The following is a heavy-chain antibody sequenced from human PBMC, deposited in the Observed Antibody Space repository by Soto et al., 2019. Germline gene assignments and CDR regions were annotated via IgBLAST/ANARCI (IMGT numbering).Heavy chain of an antibody. Sequence: TLSLTCTVSGGSISSGDYYWSWTRQPPGKGLEWIGYIYYSGSTYYNPSLKSRVTISVDTSKNQFSLKLSSVTAADTAVYYCARDNILGILYGGMDVWGQGTTVTVSS. CDR2: IYYSGST. J-gene: IGHJ6*02. CDR3: ARDNILGILYGGMDV. D-gene: IGHD3-3*01. V-gene: IGHV4-30-4*01. CDR1: GGSISSGDYY.